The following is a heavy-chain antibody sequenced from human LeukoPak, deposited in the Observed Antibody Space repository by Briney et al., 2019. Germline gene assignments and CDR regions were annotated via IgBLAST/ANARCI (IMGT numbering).Heavy chain of an antibody. CDR3: ARDGVIRNCGGDCYSVELRRDDYFDY. J-gene: IGHJ4*02. CDR1: GYTFTSYY. V-gene: IGHV1-46*01. Sequence: ASVKVSCKASGYTFTSYYMHWVRQAPGQGLEWMGIINPSGGSTSYAQKFQGRVTMTRDTSTSTVYMELSSLRSEDMAVYYCARDGVIRNCGGDCYSVELRRDDYFDYWGQGTLVTVSS. CDR2: INPSGGST. D-gene: IGHD2-21*02.